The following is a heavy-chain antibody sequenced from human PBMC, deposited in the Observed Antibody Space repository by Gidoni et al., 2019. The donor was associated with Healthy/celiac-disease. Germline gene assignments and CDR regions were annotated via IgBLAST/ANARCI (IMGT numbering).Heavy chain of an antibody. J-gene: IGHJ5*02. CDR2: ISSSSSYI. D-gene: IGHD3-3*01. CDR1: GFTFSSYR. Sequence: EVQLVESGGGLVKPGGSLRLSCAASGFTFSSYRLNWVRPAPGKGLEWVSSISSSSSYIYYADSVKGRFTISRDNAKNSLYLQMNSLRAEDTAVYYCARAAYDFWSGYSRFGQVTPGSAPHDRWGQGTLVTVSS. CDR3: ARAAYDFWSGYSRFGQVTPGSAPHDR. V-gene: IGHV3-21*01.